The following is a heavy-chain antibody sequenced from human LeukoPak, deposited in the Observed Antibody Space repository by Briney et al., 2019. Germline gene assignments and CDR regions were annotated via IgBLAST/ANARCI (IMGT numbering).Heavy chain of an antibody. V-gene: IGHV1-69*05. CDR3: AGGKVPAAIMKYYYYYYMDV. CDR1: GGTFSSYA. CDR2: IIPIFGTA. D-gene: IGHD2-2*01. Sequence: SVKLSCKASGGTFSSYAISWVRQAPGQGLEWMGGIIPIFGTANYAQKFQGRVTITTDESTSTAYMELSSLRSEDTAVYYCAGGKVPAAIMKYYYYYYMDVWGKGTTVTVSS. J-gene: IGHJ6*03.